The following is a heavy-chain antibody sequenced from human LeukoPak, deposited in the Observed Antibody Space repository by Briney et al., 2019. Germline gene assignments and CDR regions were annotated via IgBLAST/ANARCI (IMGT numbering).Heavy chain of an antibody. D-gene: IGHD6-19*01. V-gene: IGHV3-23*01. J-gene: IGHJ4*02. Sequence: GGSLRLSCAASGFTFSSYAITWVRQAPGKGLEWVSAVSGSGGNTSYADSVKGRFTISRDNSKNTLYLQMNSLRAEDTAVYYCAGENSVIAVAETGGYFDYWGQGTLVTVSS. CDR2: VSGSGGNT. CDR1: GFTFSSYA. CDR3: AGENSVIAVAETGGYFDY.